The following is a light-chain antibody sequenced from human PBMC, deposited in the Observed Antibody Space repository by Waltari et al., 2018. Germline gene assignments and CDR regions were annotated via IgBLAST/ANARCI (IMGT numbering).Light chain of an antibody. CDR3: QEYDSHWS. Sequence: DIQLTQSPSTLSASGGDRVTLPCRASQGIGRWLAWYQQKPGKTPDLLIYKASILERGVPSRFSGSGSGTEFTLTITGLQPLDVATYYCQEYDSHWSFGQGTKVEIK. CDR2: KAS. J-gene: IGKJ1*01. CDR1: QGIGRW. V-gene: IGKV1-5*03.